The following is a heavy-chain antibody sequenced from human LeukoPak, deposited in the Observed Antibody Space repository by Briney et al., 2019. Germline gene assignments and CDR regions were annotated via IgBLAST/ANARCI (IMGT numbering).Heavy chain of an antibody. Sequence: GGSLRLSCTASGFTFGDYAMSWVRQAPGKGLEWVGFIRSKAYGGTTEYAASVKGRFTISRDDSKSIAYLQMNSLKTEDTAVYYCTRRPWIGAYYFDYWGQGTLVTVSS. J-gene: IGHJ4*02. CDR3: TRRPWIGAYYFDY. CDR1: GFTFGDYA. V-gene: IGHV3-49*04. CDR2: IRSKAYGGTT. D-gene: IGHD5-12*01.